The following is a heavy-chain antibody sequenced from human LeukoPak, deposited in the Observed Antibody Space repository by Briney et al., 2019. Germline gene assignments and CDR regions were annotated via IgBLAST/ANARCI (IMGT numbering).Heavy chain of an antibody. D-gene: IGHD3-9*01. CDR1: GYTFTGYY. J-gene: IGHJ3*02. CDR3: ARMYYDILTGYPPRDAFDI. Sequence: ASVKVSCKASGYTFTGYYMHWVRQAPGQGLEWMGWINPNSGGTNYAQKFQGRVTMTRDTSISTAYMELSRLRSDDTAVYCCARMYYDILTGYPPRDAFDIWGQGTMVTVSS. V-gene: IGHV1-2*02. CDR2: INPNSGGT.